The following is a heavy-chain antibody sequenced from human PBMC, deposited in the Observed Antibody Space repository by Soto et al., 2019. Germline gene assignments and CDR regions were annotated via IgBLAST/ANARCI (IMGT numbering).Heavy chain of an antibody. CDR2: IYSTGNT. V-gene: IGHV3-66*01. CDR1: GVTVSNNY. J-gene: IGHJ4*02. CDR3: ARNVPVTTLGY. D-gene: IGHD4-17*01. Sequence: EVKLVESGGGLVQPGGSLRLSCAASGVTVSNNYMTWVRQAPGKGLELVSSIYSTGNTFYADSVKGRFTISRDNSKNTLYHQMNSQRVEGTAVYYCARNVPVTTLGYWGQGTLVTVSS.